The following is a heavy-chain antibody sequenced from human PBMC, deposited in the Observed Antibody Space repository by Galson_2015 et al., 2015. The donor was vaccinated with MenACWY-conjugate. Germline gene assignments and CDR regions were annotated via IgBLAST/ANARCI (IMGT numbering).Heavy chain of an antibody. V-gene: IGHV4-38-2*02. CDR2: IYHSGST. CDR1: GYSISSSYY. Sequence: ETLSLTCTVSGYSISSSYYWAWIRQPPGRQPPGQGLEWIGAIYHSGSTYYNPSLKSRVTISMDTSKNQFSLKRTSETAADTAVYYCARGQPHFDYWGQGTLVTASS. CDR3: ARGQPHFDY. J-gene: IGHJ4*02. D-gene: IGHD6-13*01.